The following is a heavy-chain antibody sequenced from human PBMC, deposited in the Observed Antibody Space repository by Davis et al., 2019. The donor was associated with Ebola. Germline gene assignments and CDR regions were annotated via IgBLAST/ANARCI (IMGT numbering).Heavy chain of an antibody. V-gene: IGHV4-34*01. CDR1: GGSFSGYY. D-gene: IGHD3-10*01. Sequence: PSETLSLTCAVYGGSFSGYYWSWIRQPPGKGLEWIGEINHSGSTNYNPSLKSRVTISVDTSKNQFSLKLSSVTAADTAVYYCARFEGAYYYGSGRIPRALDYWGQGTLVTVSS. CDR3: ARFEGAYYYGSGRIPRALDY. CDR2: INHSGST. J-gene: IGHJ4*02.